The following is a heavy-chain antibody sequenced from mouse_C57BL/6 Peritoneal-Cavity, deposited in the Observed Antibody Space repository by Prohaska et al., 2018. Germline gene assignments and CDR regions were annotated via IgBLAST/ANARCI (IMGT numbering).Heavy chain of an antibody. V-gene: IGHV1-61*01. J-gene: IGHJ1*03. D-gene: IGHD1-1*02. CDR3: ASEASHGDWYFDV. CDR1: GYTFTSYW. CDR2: IYPSESET. Sequence: QVQLQQPGAELVRPGSSVKLSCKASGYTFTSYWMDWVKQRPGQGLEWIGNIYPSESETYYNQKFKDKATLTVDKSSSTAYMQLSSLTSEDSAVYYCASEASHGDWYFDVWGTGTTVTVSS.